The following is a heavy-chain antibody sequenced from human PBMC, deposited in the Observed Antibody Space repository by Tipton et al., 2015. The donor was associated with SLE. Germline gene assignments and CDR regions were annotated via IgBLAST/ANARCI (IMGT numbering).Heavy chain of an antibody. J-gene: IGHJ4*02. D-gene: IGHD7-27*01. CDR3: ARDSPLGSFDY. V-gene: IGHV3-21*01. CDR1: GFTFSSSA. CDR2: ISSSSSYI. Sequence: SLRLSCAASGFTFSSSAMHWVRQAPGKGLAWVSSISSSSSYIYYADSVKGRFTISRDNAKNSLYLQMNSLRAEDTAVFYCARDSPLGSFDYWGQRTLVTVSS.